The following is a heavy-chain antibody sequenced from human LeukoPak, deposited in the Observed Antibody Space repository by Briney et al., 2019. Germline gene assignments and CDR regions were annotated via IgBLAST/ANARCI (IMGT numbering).Heavy chain of an antibody. J-gene: IGHJ4*02. CDR1: GYPFTSYY. CDR3: ARGQDTAMAYVRGSFDY. Sequence: ASVKVSCRASGYPFTSYYMHWVRQPPGQALEWVGIINPSGARTIYAQKFQGRVSMTRDTSTSTVYMELSSLRSEDTAVYYCARGQDTAMAYVRGSFDYWGQGTLVTVSS. D-gene: IGHD5-18*01. CDR2: INPSGART. V-gene: IGHV1-46*01.